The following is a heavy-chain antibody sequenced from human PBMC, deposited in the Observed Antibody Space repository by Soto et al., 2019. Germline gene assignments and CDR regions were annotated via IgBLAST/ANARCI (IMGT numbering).Heavy chain of an antibody. CDR2: IWYDGSNK. V-gene: IGHV3-33*01. J-gene: IGHJ5*02. Sequence: QVQLVESGGGVVQPGRSLRLSCAASGFTFSSYGMHWVRQAPGKGLEWVAVIWYDGSNKYYADSVKGRFTISRDNSKNTLYLQMNSLRAEDTAVYYCARAGGLGWFDPWGQGTLVTVSS. D-gene: IGHD3-10*01. CDR1: GFTFSSYG. CDR3: ARAGGLGWFDP.